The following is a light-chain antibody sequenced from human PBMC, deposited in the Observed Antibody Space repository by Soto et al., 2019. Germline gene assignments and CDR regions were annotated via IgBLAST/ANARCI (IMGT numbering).Light chain of an antibody. J-gene: IGKJ2*01. CDR2: GAS. Sequence: VLTQSPGTLSLSPGERATLSCRASQSLSSSFLAWYQKKPGLAPRLLLYGASNRATGTPDRFSGSGSGTDFTLSISRLEPEDFAVYFCLQYASPLYTFGQGIKLEIK. CDR1: QSLSSSF. V-gene: IGKV3-20*01. CDR3: LQYASPLYT.